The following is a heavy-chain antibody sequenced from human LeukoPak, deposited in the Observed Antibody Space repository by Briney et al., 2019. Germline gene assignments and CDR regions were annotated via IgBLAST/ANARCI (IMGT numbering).Heavy chain of an antibody. CDR3: TTHREETAAGLFDY. CDR2: IKSKTDGGTT. CDR1: GFTFSNAW. V-gene: IGHV3-15*01. J-gene: IGHJ4*02. D-gene: IGHD6-13*01. Sequence: GGSLRLSCAASGFTFSNAWMSWVRQAPGKGLEWVGRIKSKTDGGTTDYAAPVKGRFTISRDDSKNTLYLQMNSLKTEDTAVYYCTTHREETAAGLFDYWGPGTLVTVSS.